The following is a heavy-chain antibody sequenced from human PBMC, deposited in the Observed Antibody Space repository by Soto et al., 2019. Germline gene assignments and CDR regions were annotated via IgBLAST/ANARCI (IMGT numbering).Heavy chain of an antibody. CDR3: ASQEMATKNVDAFDI. Sequence: GESLKISCKGSGYSFTSYWIGWVRQMPGKGLECMGIIYPGDSDTRYSPSFQGQVTISADKSISTAYLQWSSLKASDTAMYYCASQEMATKNVDAFDIWGQGTVVTVSS. J-gene: IGHJ3*02. CDR1: GYSFTSYW. CDR2: IYPGDSDT. V-gene: IGHV5-51*01. D-gene: IGHD5-12*01.